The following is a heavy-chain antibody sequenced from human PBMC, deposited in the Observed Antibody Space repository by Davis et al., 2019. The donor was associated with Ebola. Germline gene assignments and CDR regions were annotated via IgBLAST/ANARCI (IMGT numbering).Heavy chain of an antibody. Sequence: GESLNTPRQGPGYSFTSYWIGWVRQMPGKGLEWMGIIHPGDSDTRYSPSFQGQVTISADKSISTAYLQWSSLKASDTAMYYCARLLTTVTTQVSDYYYGMDVWGQGTTVTVSS. J-gene: IGHJ6*02. CDR1: GYSFTSYW. CDR2: IHPGDSDT. D-gene: IGHD4-17*01. V-gene: IGHV5-51*01. CDR3: ARLLTTVTTQVSDYYYGMDV.